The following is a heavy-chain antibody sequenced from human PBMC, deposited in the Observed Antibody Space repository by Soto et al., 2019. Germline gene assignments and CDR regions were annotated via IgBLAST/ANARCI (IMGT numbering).Heavy chain of an antibody. D-gene: IGHD2-2*01. V-gene: IGHV3-30-3*01. J-gene: IGHJ4*02. CDR1: EFTFSSYA. CDR3: GRCTSTSCHLGSDY. CDR2: ISYDGSNK. Sequence: QVLLVDSGGGVVQPGRSLRLSCAASEFTFSSYAMNWVRQAPGKGLEWVALISYDGSNKYYADSVRGRFTISRDSSTNTLFLQMNSLRAADTAVYYCGRCTSTSCHLGSDYWGQGTLVTVSS.